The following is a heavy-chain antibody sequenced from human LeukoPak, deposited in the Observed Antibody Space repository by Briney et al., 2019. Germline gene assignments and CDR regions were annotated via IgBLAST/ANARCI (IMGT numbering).Heavy chain of an antibody. V-gene: IGHV4-39*01. CDR2: IYYRAST. CDR3: ARQTYGRAGAFDI. CDR1: GGSISSSSYY. J-gene: IGHJ3*02. Sequence: SETLFLTCTVSGGSISSSSYYWGWIRQPPGKGVEWIGRIYYRASTYYNPSLKSRVTISVDTSKNQVSLKLSSVTAADTAVYYCARQTYGRAGAFDIWGQGTMVTVSS. D-gene: IGHD4-17*01.